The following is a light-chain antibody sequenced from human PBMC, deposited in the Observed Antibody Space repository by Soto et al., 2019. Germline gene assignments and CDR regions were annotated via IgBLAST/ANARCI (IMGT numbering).Light chain of an antibody. Sequence: DAVMTQSPLSLPVTLGQPASISCGSSQSLVYNDGSTYLNCFQQRPGQSPRRLNYNVSNGDSGVPDRFSGSGSGTGFTLKISRVEAEDVGAYYGMQRLHWPFGQGTRLEIK. V-gene: IGKV2-30*01. CDR2: NVS. J-gene: IGKJ5*01. CDR3: MQRLHWP. CDR1: QSLVYNDGSTY.